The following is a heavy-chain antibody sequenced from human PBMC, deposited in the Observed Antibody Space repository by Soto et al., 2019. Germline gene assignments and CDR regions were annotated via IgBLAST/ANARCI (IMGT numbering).Heavy chain of an antibody. Sequence: SETLSLTCTVSGGSISSYYWSWIRQPPGKGLEWIGYIYYSGSTNYNPSLKSRVTISVDTSKNQFSLKLSAVTAADTAVYYWARAGRYSSSWQKSSYYYYYMDVWGKGTTVTVSS. J-gene: IGHJ6*03. CDR2: IYYSGST. CDR1: GGSISSYY. V-gene: IGHV4-59*01. CDR3: ARAGRYSSSWQKSSYYYYYMDV. D-gene: IGHD6-13*01.